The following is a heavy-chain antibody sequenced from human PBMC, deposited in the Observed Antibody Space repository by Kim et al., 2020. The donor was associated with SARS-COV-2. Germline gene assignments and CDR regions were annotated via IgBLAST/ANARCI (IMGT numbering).Heavy chain of an antibody. D-gene: IGHD4-4*01. V-gene: IGHV4-59*01. CDR3: ARDIRNPRRDHDY. Sequence: YNTALKTRLTIPVDTAKNQFSLNLSSVTTADTAVYYCARDIRNPRRDHDYWGQGTLVTVSS. J-gene: IGHJ4*02.